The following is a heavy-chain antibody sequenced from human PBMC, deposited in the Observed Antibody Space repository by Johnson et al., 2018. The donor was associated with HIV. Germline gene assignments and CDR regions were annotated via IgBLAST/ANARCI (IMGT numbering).Heavy chain of an antibody. D-gene: IGHD6-13*01. CDR2: IRYDGSNK. Sequence: QVLLVESGGGVVQPGGSLRLSCAASGFTFSSYGMHWVRQAPGKGLEWVAFIRYDGSNKYYADSVKGRFTISRDNSKNTLYLQMNSLRAEDTAVYYCAKGAAAAGGIWGQGTMVTVSS. J-gene: IGHJ3*02. CDR1: GFTFSSYG. CDR3: AKGAAAAGGI. V-gene: IGHV3-30*02.